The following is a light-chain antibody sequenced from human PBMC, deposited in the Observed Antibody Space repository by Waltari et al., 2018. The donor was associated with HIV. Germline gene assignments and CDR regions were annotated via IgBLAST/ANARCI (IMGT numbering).Light chain of an antibody. CDR2: LKSDGSH. V-gene: IGLV4-69*01. Sequence: QLVLTQSPSASASLGASVKLTCTLSSGHNSYAIAWHQQQPEKGPRYLMKLKSDGSHKEGDGIPDRCSGSSSGAERYLTISSLQSEDEADYYCQTWATGIRVFGGGTKLTVL. CDR3: QTWATGIRV. CDR1: SGHNSYA. J-gene: IGLJ3*02.